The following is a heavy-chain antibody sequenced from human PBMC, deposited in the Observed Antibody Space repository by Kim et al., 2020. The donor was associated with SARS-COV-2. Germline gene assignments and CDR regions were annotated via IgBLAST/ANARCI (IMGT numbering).Heavy chain of an antibody. J-gene: IGHJ4*02. CDR1: GFSFGTYD. Sequence: GGSLRLSCAASGFSFGTYDMHWVRQAPGRGLEWVAFISYDGSITYYADSVKGRFTISRENSKSTLFLQMNSLRSEDAAVYYCAKRDGYMFYYDAWRQGTGVTVS. CDR2: ISYDGSIT. V-gene: IGHV3-30*18. D-gene: IGHD5-12*01. CDR3: AKRDGYMFYYDA.